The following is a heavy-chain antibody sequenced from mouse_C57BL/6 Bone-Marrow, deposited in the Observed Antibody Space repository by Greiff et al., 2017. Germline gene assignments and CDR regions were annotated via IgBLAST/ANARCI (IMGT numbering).Heavy chain of an antibody. CDR1: GYTFTSYW. CDR3: ARWLTGTSDWYFDV. J-gene: IGHJ1*03. V-gene: IGHV1-59*01. Sequence: QVQLQQPGAELVRPGTSVKLSCKASGYTFTSYWMHWVKQRPGQGLEWIGVIDPSDSYTNYNQKFKGKATLTVDTSSSPAYMQLSSLTSEDSAVYYCARWLTGTSDWYFDVWGTGTTVTVSS. D-gene: IGHD4-1*01. CDR2: IDPSDSYT.